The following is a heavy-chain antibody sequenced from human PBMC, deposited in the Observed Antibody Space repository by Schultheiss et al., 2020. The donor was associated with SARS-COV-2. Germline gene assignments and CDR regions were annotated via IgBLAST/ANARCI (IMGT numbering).Heavy chain of an antibody. Sequence: SETLSLTCAVYGGSFSGYYWSWIRQPPGKGLEWIGEINHSGSTNYNPSLKSRVTISVDTSKNQFSLKLSSVTAADTAVYYCARGANFWSGYYDRAEYFQHWGQGTLVTVSS. V-gene: IGHV4-34*01. CDR1: GGSFSGYY. CDR2: INHSGST. D-gene: IGHD3-3*01. CDR3: ARGANFWSGYYDRAEYFQH. J-gene: IGHJ1*01.